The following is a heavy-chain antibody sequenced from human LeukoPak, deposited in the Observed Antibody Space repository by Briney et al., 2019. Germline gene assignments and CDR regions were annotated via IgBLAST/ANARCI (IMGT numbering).Heavy chain of an antibody. CDR1: GYTFTGYY. CDR2: INPNSGGT. Sequence: ASVKVSCRASGYTFTGYYMHWVRQAPGQGLEWMGWINPNSGGTNYAQKFQGRVTMTRDTSISTAYMELSRLRSDDTAVYYCASEGGGYSYGYDAFDIWGQGTMVTVSS. D-gene: IGHD5-18*01. V-gene: IGHV1-2*02. CDR3: ASEGGGYSYGYDAFDI. J-gene: IGHJ3*02.